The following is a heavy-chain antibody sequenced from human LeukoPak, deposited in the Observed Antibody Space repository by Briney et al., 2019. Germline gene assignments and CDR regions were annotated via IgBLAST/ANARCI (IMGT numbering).Heavy chain of an antibody. J-gene: IGHJ4*02. CDR3: ARLDFSNYLNDY. Sequence: PSETLSLTCTVSGGSISSSSYYWGWIRQPPGKGLEWIGSIYYSGSTDYNPSLKSRVTISVDTSKNQFFLTLYSVTAADTAVYYCARLDFSNYLNDYWGQGTLVTVSS. CDR1: GGSISSSSYY. V-gene: IGHV4-39*07. D-gene: IGHD4-11*01. CDR2: IYYSGST.